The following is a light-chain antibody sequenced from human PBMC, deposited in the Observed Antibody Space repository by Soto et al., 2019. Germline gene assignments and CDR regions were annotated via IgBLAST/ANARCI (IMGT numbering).Light chain of an antibody. CDR3: QQLNSYTIT. V-gene: IGKV1-9*01. J-gene: IGKJ5*01. CDR2: AAS. Sequence: IQLTQSPSSLSASVGDSVTITCRASQGIHTFLAWYQQKEGKAPKIXIYAASTLHSGVPSRFSGSGSGTDFTLTISSLQSEDFETYYCQQLNSYTITFGQGTRLEIK. CDR1: QGIHTF.